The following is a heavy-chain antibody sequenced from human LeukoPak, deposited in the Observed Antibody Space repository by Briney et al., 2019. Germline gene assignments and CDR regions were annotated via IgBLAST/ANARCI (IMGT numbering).Heavy chain of an antibody. D-gene: IGHD1-26*01. CDR2: VYPGDSET. CDR3: AALNSGSYSFHY. J-gene: IGHJ4*02. Sequence: GESLKISCKGSGYSFTNYWIGWVRQMPGKGLGWMGIVYPGDSETRFSPSFQGQVTMSADKSISTAYQQWSGLKASDTAMYYCAALNSGSYSFHYWGQGTLVTVSS. V-gene: IGHV5-51*01. CDR1: GYSFTNYW.